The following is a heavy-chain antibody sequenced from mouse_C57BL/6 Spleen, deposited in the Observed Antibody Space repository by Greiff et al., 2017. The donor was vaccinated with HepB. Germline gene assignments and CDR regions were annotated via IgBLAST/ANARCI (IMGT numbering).Heavy chain of an antibody. Sequence: QVQLQQSGPELVKPGASVKISCKASGYAFSSSWMNWVKQRPGKGLEWIGRIYPGDGDTNYNGKFKGKATLTADKSSSTAYMQLSSLTSEDSAVYFCARGGMDWDGSYWGQGTTLTVSS. CDR3: ARGGMDWDGSY. V-gene: IGHV1-82*01. J-gene: IGHJ2*01. D-gene: IGHD4-1*01. CDR2: IYPGDGDT. CDR1: GYAFSSSW.